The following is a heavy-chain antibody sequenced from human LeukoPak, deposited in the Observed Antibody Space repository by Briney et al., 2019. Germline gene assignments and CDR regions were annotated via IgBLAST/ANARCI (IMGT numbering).Heavy chain of an antibody. J-gene: IGHJ4*02. D-gene: IGHD3-3*01. Sequence: GESLKISCKGSGYSFTSYWIGWVRQLPGKGLERMGIIYPGDSDTRYSPSFQGQVTISADKSISTAYLQWSSLKASDTAMYYCARHTRGFWSGYYSDYWGQGTLVTVSS. CDR1: GYSFTSYW. CDR3: ARHTRGFWSGYYSDY. V-gene: IGHV5-51*01. CDR2: IYPGDSDT.